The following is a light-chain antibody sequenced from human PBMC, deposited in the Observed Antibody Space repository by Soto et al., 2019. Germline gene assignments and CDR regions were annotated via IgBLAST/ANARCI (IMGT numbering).Light chain of an antibody. V-gene: IGLV4-69*02. CDR3: QTWDTGIVV. CDR2: VNSDGSH. CDR1: SGHSNYA. J-gene: IGLJ2*01. Sequence: QSVLTQSPSASASLGASVKLTCTLSSGHSNYAIAWHQQHPGEGPRYLMKVNSDGSHSKGDGIPDRFSGSSSGAERYLTISSLQSEDEADYYCQTWDTGIVVFGGGTKLTVL.